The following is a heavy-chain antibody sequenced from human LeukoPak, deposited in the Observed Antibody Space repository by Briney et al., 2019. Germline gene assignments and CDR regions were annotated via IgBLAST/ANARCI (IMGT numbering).Heavy chain of an antibody. Sequence: ETLSLTCTVSGASISSYYWSWIRQAPGKGLEWVATIRQDGGVTHYVASVTGRFIISRDNAKSSLTLQMSSLGAEDTAMYYCARLLGDSTIYDLWGPGTQVTVSS. CDR2: IRQDGGVT. CDR3: ARLLGDSTIYDL. D-gene: IGHD3-16*01. V-gene: IGHV3-7*01. CDR1: GASISSYY. J-gene: IGHJ5*02.